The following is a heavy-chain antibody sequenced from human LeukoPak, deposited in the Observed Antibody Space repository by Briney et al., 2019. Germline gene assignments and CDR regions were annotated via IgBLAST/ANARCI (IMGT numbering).Heavy chain of an antibody. CDR2: ISRSGDTL. D-gene: IGHD6-13*01. J-gene: IGHJ4*02. CDR1: GFTFRDYY. Sequence: GGSLRLSCAASGFTFRDYYMTWIRQAPGKGLEWISYISRSGDTLYYADSVEGRFTISRDNAKNSVYLQMNSLRAEDTAVYYCARAKGIAAAVLDYWGQGTLVTVSS. V-gene: IGHV3-11*01. CDR3: ARAKGIAAAVLDY.